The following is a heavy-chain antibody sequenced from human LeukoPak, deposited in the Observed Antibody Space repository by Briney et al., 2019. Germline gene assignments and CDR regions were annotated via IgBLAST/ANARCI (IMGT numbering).Heavy chain of an antibody. J-gene: IGHJ4*02. D-gene: IGHD6-13*01. CDR1: EFTLSDYY. Sequence: GGSLRLSCAASEFTLSDYYMSWIRQAPGKGLEWVSYISSSSSTIYYADSVKGRFTISRDNAKNSLYLQMNSLRAEDTAVYYCARVYSSSSSWYGDFDHWGQGTLVTVFS. CDR2: ISSSSSTI. CDR3: ARVYSSSSSWYGDFDH. V-gene: IGHV3-11*04.